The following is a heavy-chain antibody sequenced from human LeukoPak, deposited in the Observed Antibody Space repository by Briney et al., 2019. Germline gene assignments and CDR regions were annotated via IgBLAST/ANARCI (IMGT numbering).Heavy chain of an antibody. CDR3: ARDTPDYGGEPRGAFDI. CDR1: GFTVSSKY. V-gene: IGHV3-53*01. J-gene: IGHJ3*02. CDR2: IYSGGST. Sequence: PGGSLRLSCAASGFTVSSKYMSWVRQVPGKGLEWVSVIYSGGSTYYADSVEGRFTISRDNSKNTLYLQMNSLRAEDTALYYCARDTPDYGGEPRGAFDIWGQGTMVTVSS. D-gene: IGHD4-23*01.